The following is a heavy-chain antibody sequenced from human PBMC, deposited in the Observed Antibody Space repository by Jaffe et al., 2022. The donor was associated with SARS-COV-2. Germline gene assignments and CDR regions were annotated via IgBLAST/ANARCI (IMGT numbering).Heavy chain of an antibody. CDR1: GYRFTSYW. D-gene: IGHD6-19*01. Sequence: EVQLVQSGAEVKKPGESLKISCKGSGYRFTSYWIGWVRQMPGKGLEWMGIIYPGDSDTRYSPSFQGQVTISADKSINTAYLQWSSLKASDTAIYFCARPYSSGRTLYYFDFWGQGTLVTVSS. CDR3: ARPYSSGRTLYYFDF. J-gene: IGHJ4*02. CDR2: IYPGDSDT. V-gene: IGHV5-51*01.